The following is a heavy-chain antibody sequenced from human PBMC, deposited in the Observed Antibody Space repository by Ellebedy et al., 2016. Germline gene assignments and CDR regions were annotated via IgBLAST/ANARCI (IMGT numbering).Heavy chain of an antibody. Sequence: GESLKISCAASGLIVSGNFMSWVRQASGKRLEWVSAIHGSGSTYYADSVKGRFTISRDNSKNTLFLQMNSLRAEDTAVYYCARVSVAGRGDTDLDYWGQGTLVTVSS. CDR3: ARVSVAGRGDTDLDY. J-gene: IGHJ4*02. CDR2: IHGSGST. CDR1: GLIVSGNF. D-gene: IGHD6-19*01. V-gene: IGHV3-53*01.